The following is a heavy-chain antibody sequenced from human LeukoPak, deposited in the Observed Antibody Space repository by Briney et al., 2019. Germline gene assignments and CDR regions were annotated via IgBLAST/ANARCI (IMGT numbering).Heavy chain of an antibody. J-gene: IGHJ4*02. Sequence: SVKVSCKASGGTFSSYAIGWVRQAPGQGLEWMGGIIPVFGTANYAQKFQGRVTITADESTSTAYMELSSLRSEDTAVYYCARGFGVVTPDRLYYFDYWGQGTLVTVSS. V-gene: IGHV1-69*01. CDR3: ARGFGVVTPDRLYYFDY. D-gene: IGHD3-3*01. CDR2: IIPVFGTA. CDR1: GGTFSSYA.